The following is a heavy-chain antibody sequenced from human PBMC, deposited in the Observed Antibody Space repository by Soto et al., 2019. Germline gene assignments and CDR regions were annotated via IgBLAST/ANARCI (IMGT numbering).Heavy chain of an antibody. V-gene: IGHV3-21*01. CDR2: ISSSGSYI. D-gene: IGHD2-15*01. CDR1: GFTFSSYS. J-gene: IGHJ4*02. CDR3: ARQEYPGYCSGGSCYGSLGY. Sequence: GGSLRLSCAASGFTFSSYSMNWVRQAPGKGLEWVSSISSSGSYIYYADSVKGRFTISRDNAKNSLYLQMNSLRAEDTAVYYCARQEYPGYCSGGSCYGSLGYWGQGTLVTVSS.